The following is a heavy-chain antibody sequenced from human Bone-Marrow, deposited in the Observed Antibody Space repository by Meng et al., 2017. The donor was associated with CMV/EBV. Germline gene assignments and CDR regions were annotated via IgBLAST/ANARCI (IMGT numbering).Heavy chain of an antibody. J-gene: IGHJ4*02. CDR1: GFTFSSYT. V-gene: IGHV3-21*01. CDR3: ARDDYYISGSPGDY. CDR2: ISRGSSYI. Sequence: GGSLRLSCAASGFTFSSYTMNWVRQAPGKGLEWVSSISRGSSYIYYADSVKGRFTISRDDAKNSLYLQMNSLRVEDTAVYFCARDDYYISGSPGDYWGQGVLVTFSS. D-gene: IGHD3-10*01.